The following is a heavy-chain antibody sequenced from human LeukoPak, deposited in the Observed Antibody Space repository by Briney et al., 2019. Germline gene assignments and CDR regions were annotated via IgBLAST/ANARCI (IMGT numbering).Heavy chain of an antibody. CDR1: GYSFTTYW. Sequence: GESLKISCKCSGYSFTTYWIGWVRPIPGKGLEWGGIIYPVDSDTTYSPSFQGQVTISADKSVSTAYLQWSSLKASDSAMYYCARLHYSDSSGYYSAFGYWGQGTLVTVSS. D-gene: IGHD3-22*01. CDR3: ARLHYSDSSGYYSAFGY. J-gene: IGHJ4*02. CDR2: IYPVDSDT. V-gene: IGHV5-51*01.